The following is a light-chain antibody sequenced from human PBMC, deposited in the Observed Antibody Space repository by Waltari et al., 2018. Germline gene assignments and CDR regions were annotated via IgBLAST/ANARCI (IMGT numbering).Light chain of an antibody. CDR1: QDIGSA. CDR2: IAS. V-gene: IGKV1-39*01. Sequence: DSLMTQSPSSLSASVGDRVTITCRASQDIGSALNGYQQKPGKAPKLLISIASTLQSGVPSRFSGSGSGSDFTLTINTLQPEDFAVYYCQQYNNWPPGTFGQGTKVEI. CDR3: QQYNNWPPGT. J-gene: IGKJ1*01.